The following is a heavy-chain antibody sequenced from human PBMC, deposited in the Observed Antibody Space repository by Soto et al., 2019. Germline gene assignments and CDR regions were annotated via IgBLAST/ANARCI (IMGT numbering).Heavy chain of an antibody. V-gene: IGHV4-31*03. D-gene: IGHD3-10*01. CDR2: IYYSGST. J-gene: IGHJ3*02. CDR3: ARVPATMVRGVIIRDAFDI. Sequence: SETLSLTCTVSGGSISSGGYYWSWIRQHPGKGLEWIGYIYYSGSTYYNPSLKSRVTISVDTSKNQFSLKLSSVTAADTAVYYCARVPATMVRGVIIRDAFDIWGQGTMVTVSS. CDR1: GGSISSGGYY.